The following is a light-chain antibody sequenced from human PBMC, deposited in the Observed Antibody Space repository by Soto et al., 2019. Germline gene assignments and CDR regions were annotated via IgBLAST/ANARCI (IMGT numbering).Light chain of an antibody. Sequence: AVRMTQSPSSLSVSTGDRVSITCRSTQDIGRYLAWYQQIPGKAPKLLXXDASTLRSGVPSRFRGSGSGTDFTITICYLQSEDFGTYWCPQFYNYPRTFGQGTNVDIK. V-gene: IGKV1-8*01. CDR3: PQFYNYPRT. J-gene: IGKJ1*01. CDR2: DAS. CDR1: QDIGRY.